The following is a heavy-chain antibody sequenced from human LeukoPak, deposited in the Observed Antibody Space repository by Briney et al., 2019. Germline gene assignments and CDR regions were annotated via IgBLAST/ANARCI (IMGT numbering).Heavy chain of an antibody. V-gene: IGHV3-21*01. CDR3: ARDQWLIRFPFDY. J-gene: IGHJ4*02. Sequence: GGSLRLSCAASGFTFSSYSMNWVRQAPGKGLEWVSSISSSSSYIYYADSVKGRFTISRDNAKNSLYLQLDSLRAEDTVVYYCARDQWLIRFPFDYWGQGTLVTVSS. CDR1: GFTFSSYS. CDR2: ISSSSSYI. D-gene: IGHD6-19*01.